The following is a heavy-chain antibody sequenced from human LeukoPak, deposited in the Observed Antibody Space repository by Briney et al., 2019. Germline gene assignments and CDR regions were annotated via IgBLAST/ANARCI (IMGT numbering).Heavy chain of an antibody. CDR3: ARWGDGYNYMDY. CDR1: GDSISSYY. CDR2: IHYSGST. Sequence: SETLSLTCTVSGDSISSYYWSWVRQPPGKGLEWIGYIHYSGSTNYNPSLKSRVTISIDTSKNQFSLKMRSVTAADTALYYCARWGDGYNYMDYWGRGALVTVSS. D-gene: IGHD5-24*01. J-gene: IGHJ4*02. V-gene: IGHV4-59*01.